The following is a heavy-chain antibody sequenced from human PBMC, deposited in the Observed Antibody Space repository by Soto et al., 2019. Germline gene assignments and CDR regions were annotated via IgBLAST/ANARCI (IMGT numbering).Heavy chain of an antibody. V-gene: IGHV1-69*12. J-gene: IGHJ4*02. CDR1: GGTFSSYA. CDR3: ASHYDSSGIYYRGLDY. CDR2: IIRIFGTA. D-gene: IGHD3-22*01. Sequence: QVQLVQSGAEVKKPGSSVKVSCKASGGTFSSYAISWVRQAPGQGLEWMGGIIRIFGTADYAQKFQGRVTITADGSTSTAYMELSSLRYEDTAVYYCASHYDSSGIYYRGLDYWGQGTLVTVCS.